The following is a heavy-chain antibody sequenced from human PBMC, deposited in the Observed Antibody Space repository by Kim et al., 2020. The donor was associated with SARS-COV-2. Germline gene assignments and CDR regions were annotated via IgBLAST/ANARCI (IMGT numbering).Heavy chain of an antibody. Sequence: VKGRFTNSRDNSTNTLYLQMNSLRAEDTAVYYCAKDIRSLRSTVTNPLDYWGQGTLVTVSS. CDR3: AKDIRSLRSTVTNPLDY. J-gene: IGHJ4*02. V-gene: IGHV3-33*06. D-gene: IGHD4-17*01.